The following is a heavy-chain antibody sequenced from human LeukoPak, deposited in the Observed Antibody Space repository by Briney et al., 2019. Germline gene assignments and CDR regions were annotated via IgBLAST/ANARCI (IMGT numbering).Heavy chain of an antibody. J-gene: IGHJ6*03. CDR3: ARVKSGYSYGPHYYYYYYMDV. CDR1: GFTFSDYY. Sequence: GGSLRLSCAASGFTFSDYYMSWIRQAPGKGLEWVSYISSSGSTIYYADSVKGRFTISRDNAKNSLYLQMNSLRAEDTAVYYCARVKSGYSYGPHYYYYYYMDVWGKGTTVTVSS. D-gene: IGHD5-18*01. CDR2: ISSSGSTI. V-gene: IGHV3-11*04.